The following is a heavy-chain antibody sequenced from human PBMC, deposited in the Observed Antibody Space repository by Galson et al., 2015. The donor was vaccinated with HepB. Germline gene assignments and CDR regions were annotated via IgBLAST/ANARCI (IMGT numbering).Heavy chain of an antibody. CDR1: GFTFSSCW. Sequence: SLRLSCAASGFTFSSCWMHWVRQAPGKGLVWVSRINTDGRSRTYADSVRGRFTISRDNVKNTLYLQMNSLRVEDTAVYYCVKDSAVTPEQDLDYWGQGTLVAVSS. CDR3: VKDSAVTPEQDLDY. CDR2: INTDGRSR. J-gene: IGHJ4*02. D-gene: IGHD4-17*01. V-gene: IGHV3-74*01.